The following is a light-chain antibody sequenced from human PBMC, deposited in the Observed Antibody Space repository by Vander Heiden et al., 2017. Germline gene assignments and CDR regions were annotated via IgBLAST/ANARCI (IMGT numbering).Light chain of an antibody. CDR1: SSNIGAGYD. CDR2: VNS. Sequence: QSVLTQPPSVSGAPGQRVTISCTGSSSNIGAGYDVHWYQQLPGTAPKLLIYVNSNRPSGVPDRFSGSKSGTSASLAITRLQAEDEADYYCQSYDSSLSDWVFGGGTKLTVL. CDR3: QSYDSSLSDWV. J-gene: IGLJ3*02. V-gene: IGLV1-40*01.